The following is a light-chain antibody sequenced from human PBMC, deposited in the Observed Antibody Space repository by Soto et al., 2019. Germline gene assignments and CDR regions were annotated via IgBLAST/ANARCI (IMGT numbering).Light chain of an antibody. V-gene: IGKV1-5*01. CDR2: DAS. CDR3: QQYNSYPWT. Sequence: DIQMTQSPSTLSASVGDRVTITCRASQSSSSWLDWYQQKPGKAPKLLIYDASSLESGAPSRFSGSGSGTEFALTISSLQPDDFATYYCQQYNSYPWTFGQGTKVEIK. J-gene: IGKJ1*01. CDR1: QSSSSW.